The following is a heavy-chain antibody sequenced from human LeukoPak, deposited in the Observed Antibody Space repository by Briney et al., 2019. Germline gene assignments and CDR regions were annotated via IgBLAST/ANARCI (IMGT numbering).Heavy chain of an antibody. D-gene: IGHD1-26*01. CDR2: IYYSGST. V-gene: IGHV4-39*01. CDR3: ARLGGSYFDY. CDR1: GGSISSSSYY. Sequence: PSETLSLTCTVSGGSISSSSYYWGWIRQPPGKGLEWIGIIYYSGSTYYNPSFKSRVTISVDTSKNQFSLKLRSVTAAETAVYYFARLGGSYFDYWGQGTLVTVSS. J-gene: IGHJ4*02.